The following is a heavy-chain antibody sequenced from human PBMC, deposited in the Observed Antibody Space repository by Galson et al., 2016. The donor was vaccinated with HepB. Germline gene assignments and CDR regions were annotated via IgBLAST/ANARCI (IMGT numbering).Heavy chain of an antibody. CDR3: AKDAILACGTGCYADN. V-gene: IGHV3-30*18. CDR2: ISYDGTNK. CDR1: GFTFRSYG. J-gene: IGHJ4*02. Sequence: SLRLSCAGSGFTFRSYGIHWVRQAPGKGMEWVAVISYDGTNKYYADSLKGRFTISRDNSKNKLYMQMNSLRAEDTAVYYCAKDAILACGTGCYADNWGQGTLVTVSS. D-gene: IGHD2-2*01.